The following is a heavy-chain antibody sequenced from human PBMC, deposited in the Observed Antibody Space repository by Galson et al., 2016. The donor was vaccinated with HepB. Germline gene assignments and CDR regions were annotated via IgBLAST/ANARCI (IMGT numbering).Heavy chain of an antibody. V-gene: IGHV3-30-3*01. CDR1: GFTFSSYA. J-gene: IGHJ4*02. CDR3: ARAPLVMATIQRGYFDY. CDR2: ISFDGSNK. Sequence: SLRLSCAASGFTFSSYAMHWVRQAPGKGLEWVAVISFDGSNKYYADSVKGRFTISRDNSKNALYLQMNSLRAEDTAVYYCARAPLVMATIQRGYFDYWGQGTLVTVSS. D-gene: IGHD5-24*01.